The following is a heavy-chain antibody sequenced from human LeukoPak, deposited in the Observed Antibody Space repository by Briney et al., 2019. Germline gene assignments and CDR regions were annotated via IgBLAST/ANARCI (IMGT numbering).Heavy chain of an antibody. D-gene: IGHD5-12*01. Sequence: PGGSLRLSCAASGFTFSYYAMSWVRQAPGKGLEWVSYISSSSDSIYYADSVKGRFTISRDNAENSLYLQMSSLRDEDTAVYYCARAMRSGYDYWGQGTLVTVSS. CDR1: GFTFSYYA. CDR2: ISSSSDSI. J-gene: IGHJ4*02. V-gene: IGHV3-48*02. CDR3: ARAMRSGYDY.